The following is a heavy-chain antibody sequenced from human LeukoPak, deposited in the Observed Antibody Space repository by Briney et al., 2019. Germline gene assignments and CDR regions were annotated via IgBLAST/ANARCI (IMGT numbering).Heavy chain of an antibody. D-gene: IGHD6-13*01. Sequence: SETLSLTCAVYGGSFRGYYWSWIRQPPGKGLEWIGYIYYSGSTNYNPSLKSRVTISVDTSKNQFSLKLSSVTAADTAVYYCARDTGYSSSHGFGYWGQGTLVTVSS. CDR1: GGSFRGYY. CDR3: ARDTGYSSSHGFGY. V-gene: IGHV4-59*01. J-gene: IGHJ4*02. CDR2: IYYSGST.